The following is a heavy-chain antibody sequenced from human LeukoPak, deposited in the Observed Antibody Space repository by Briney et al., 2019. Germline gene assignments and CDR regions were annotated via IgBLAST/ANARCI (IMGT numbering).Heavy chain of an antibody. CDR1: GFTVSTNC. CDR3: ARVDTVMTYYFDL. Sequence: GGSLRLSCAASGFTVSTNCMTWVRQAPGKGLEWVSTIYSGGTTYYADSVMGRFTISRHNSRNTLYLQMNSLRAEDTAVYYCARVDTVMTYYFDLWGQGTLVTVSS. J-gene: IGHJ4*02. CDR2: IYSGGTT. D-gene: IGHD5-18*01. V-gene: IGHV3-53*04.